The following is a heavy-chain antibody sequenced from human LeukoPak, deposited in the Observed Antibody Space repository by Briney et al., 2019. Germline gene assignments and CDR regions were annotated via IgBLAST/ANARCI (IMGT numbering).Heavy chain of an antibody. CDR2: ISYDGSNK. Sequence: PGGSLRLSCAASGFTFSSYAMHWVRRAPGKGLEWVAVISYDGSNKYYADSVKGRFAISRDNSKNTLYLQMNSLRAEDTAVYYCARGQYFDWLEFDYWGQGTLVTVSS. J-gene: IGHJ4*02. V-gene: IGHV3-30*09. D-gene: IGHD3-9*01. CDR1: GFTFSSYA. CDR3: ARGQYFDWLEFDY.